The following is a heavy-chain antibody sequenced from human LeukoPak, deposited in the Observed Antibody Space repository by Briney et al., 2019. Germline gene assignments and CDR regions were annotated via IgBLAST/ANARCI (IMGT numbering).Heavy chain of an antibody. D-gene: IGHD1-26*01. V-gene: IGHV3-15*01. CDR1: GFTFSNAW. J-gene: IGHJ4*02. Sequence: GGSLRLSCAASGFTFSNAWMSWVRLAPGKGLEWVGRIKSKTDGGTTDYAAPVKGRFTISRDDSKNTLYLQMNSLKTEDTAVYYCTKGEWELLSDYWGQGTLVTVSS. CDR2: IKSKTDGGTT. CDR3: TKGEWELLSDY.